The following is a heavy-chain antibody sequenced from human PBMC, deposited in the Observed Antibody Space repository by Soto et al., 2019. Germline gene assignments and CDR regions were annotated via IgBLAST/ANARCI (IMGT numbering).Heavy chain of an antibody. CDR2: IYPADSDT. Sequence: GESLKISCKGSGYSFPSDWIGWVRQRPGKGLEWMGSIYPADSDTRYSPSFQGHVTISADKSIRTAYLEWSSLKASDSGVYYCARIQNSTKSYYDYPSGMDVWGQGTTVTVSS. J-gene: IGHJ6*02. CDR1: GYSFPSDW. D-gene: IGHD1-26*01. V-gene: IGHV5-51*01. CDR3: ARIQNSTKSYYDYPSGMDV.